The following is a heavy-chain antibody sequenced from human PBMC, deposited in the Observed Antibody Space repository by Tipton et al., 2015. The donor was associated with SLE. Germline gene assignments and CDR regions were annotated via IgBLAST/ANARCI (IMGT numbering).Heavy chain of an antibody. V-gene: IGHV3-23*03. CDR3: AKARGSYSYDLGV. D-gene: IGHD3-16*01. Sequence: GSLRLSCAASGFTVINFAMNWVRQAPGKGLEWVSVIYSDGSSYYIDSVKGRYTISRDTSKNTLYLQMNSLRAEDTAVYYCAKARGSYSYDLGVWGQGTTVTVSS. CDR2: IYSDGSS. CDR1: GFTVINFA. J-gene: IGHJ6*02.